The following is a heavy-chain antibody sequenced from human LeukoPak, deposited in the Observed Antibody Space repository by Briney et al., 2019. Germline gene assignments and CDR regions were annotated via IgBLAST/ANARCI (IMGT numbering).Heavy chain of an antibody. CDR2: IIPILGIA. CDR1: GGTFSSYA. D-gene: IGHD4-17*01. V-gene: IGHV1-69*04. J-gene: IGHJ4*02. Sequence: ASVKVSCKASGGTFSSYAISWVRQAPGQGLEWMGRIIPILGIANYAQKFQGRVTITADKSTSTAYVELSSLRSEDTAVYYCAREPTPDYGDYGRAFDYWGQGTLVTVSS. CDR3: AREPTPDYGDYGRAFDY.